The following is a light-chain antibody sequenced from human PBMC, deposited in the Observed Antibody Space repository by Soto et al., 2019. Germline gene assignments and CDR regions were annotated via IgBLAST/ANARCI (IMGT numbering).Light chain of an antibody. CDR1: SSNIGAGYD. V-gene: IGLV1-40*01. J-gene: IGLJ3*02. Sequence: QSVLTQPPSVSGAPGQRVTISCNGSSSNIGAGYDVHWYQQLPGTAPKLLIYGNNNRPSGVPDRISGSKSGTSASLAITGLQADDEADYYCQSYDSSLSGSVFGGGTKLTVL. CDR3: QSYDSSLSGSV. CDR2: GNN.